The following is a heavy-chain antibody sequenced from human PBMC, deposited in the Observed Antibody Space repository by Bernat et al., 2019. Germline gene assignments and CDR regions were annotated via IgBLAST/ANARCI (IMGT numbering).Heavy chain of an antibody. D-gene: IGHD6-19*01. Sequence: QVQLVQSGAEVKKPGASVKVSCKASGYTFTGYYMHWVRQAPGQGLEWMGRINPNSGGTNYAQKFQGTVTMTRDKTISKAYMELSRLRSDDAAVYYRARGRTGYSSGDFQHWGQGTMVTVSS. V-gene: IGHV1-2*06. CDR1: GYTFTGYY. J-gene: IGHJ1*01. CDR3: ARGRTGYSSGDFQH. CDR2: INPNSGGT.